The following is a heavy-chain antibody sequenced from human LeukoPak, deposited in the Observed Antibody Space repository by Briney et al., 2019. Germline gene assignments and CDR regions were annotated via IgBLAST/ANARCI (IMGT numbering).Heavy chain of an antibody. V-gene: IGHV3-30*02. CDR2: IRYDGSNK. CDR3: AKDGSGFWSGYYYWATHRTAFDI. CDR1: GFTFSNAW. J-gene: IGHJ3*02. D-gene: IGHD3-3*01. Sequence: GGSLRLSCAASGFTFSNAWMSWVRQAPGKGLEWVAFIRYDGSNKYYADSVKGRFTISRDNSKNTLYLQMNSLRAEDTAVYYCAKDGSGFWSGYYYWATHRTAFDIWGQGTMVTVSS.